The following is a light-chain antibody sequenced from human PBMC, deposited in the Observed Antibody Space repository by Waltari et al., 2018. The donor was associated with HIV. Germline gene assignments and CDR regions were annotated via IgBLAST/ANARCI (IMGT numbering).Light chain of an antibody. CDR1: QSISSY. J-gene: IGKJ3*01. CDR3: QQSYSTPST. CDR2: AAS. V-gene: IGKV1-39*01. Sequence: DIQMTQSPSSLSASVGDRVTITCRASQSISSYLTWYQQKPGKAPNLLIYAASSLQSGVPSRFSGSGSGTDFTLTISSLQPDDFATYYCQQSYSTPSTFGPGTTVDIK.